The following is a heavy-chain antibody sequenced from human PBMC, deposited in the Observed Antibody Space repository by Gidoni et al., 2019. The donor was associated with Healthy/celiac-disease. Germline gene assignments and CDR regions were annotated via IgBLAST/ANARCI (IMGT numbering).Heavy chain of an antibody. Sequence: QVQLVQSGAEVKKPGASVKVSCKASGYTFTSYDINGVRQATGQGLEWMGWMNPNSGNTGYAQKFQGRVTMTRNTSISTAYMELSSLRSEDTAVYYCARAAGYCSGGSCYSYFDYWGQGTLVTVSS. CDR1: GYTFTSYD. V-gene: IGHV1-8*01. D-gene: IGHD2-15*01. CDR2: MNPNSGNT. J-gene: IGHJ4*02. CDR3: ARAAGYCSGGSCYSYFDY.